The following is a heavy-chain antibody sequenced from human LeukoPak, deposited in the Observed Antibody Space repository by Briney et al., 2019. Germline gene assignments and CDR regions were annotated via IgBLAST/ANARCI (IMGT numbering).Heavy chain of an antibody. CDR2: IRDSENGT. J-gene: IGHJ4*02. Sequence: PGGSLRLSCVVSGFTFKNYAMSWVRQAPGKGLECVSSIRDSENGTDYADSVKGRFTVSRDNSKNTLYLHMNTLSAEDTAVYYCAKWAYYDFWSGHYKSHFDSWGQGTLVTVSP. CDR1: GFTFKNYA. D-gene: IGHD3-3*01. CDR3: AKWAYYDFWSGHYKSHFDS. V-gene: IGHV3-23*01.